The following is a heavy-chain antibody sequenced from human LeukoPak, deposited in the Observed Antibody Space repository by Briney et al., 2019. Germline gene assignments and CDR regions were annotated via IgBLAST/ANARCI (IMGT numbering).Heavy chain of an antibody. Sequence: SESLSLTCTVSGGSISSYYWSWIRQPAGKGLEWIGLIYTSGSTNYNPPLKSRVTMSVDTSKNHFSLKLSSVTVADTAVYYCAREVDSSSSPYYYYMDVWGKGTTVTVSS. CDR1: GGSISSYY. D-gene: IGHD6-6*01. CDR3: AREVDSSSSPYYYYMDV. V-gene: IGHV4-4*07. CDR2: IYTSGST. J-gene: IGHJ6*03.